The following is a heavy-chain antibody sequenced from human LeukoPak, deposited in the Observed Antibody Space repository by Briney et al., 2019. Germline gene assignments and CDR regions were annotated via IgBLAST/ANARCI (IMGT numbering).Heavy chain of an antibody. Sequence: GGSLRLSCAASGFTFSSYSMNWVRQAPGKGLEWVSSISSSSSYIYYADSVKGRFTISRDNAKNSLYLQMNSLRAEDTAVYYCARDTKPTLGYCNSTSCYIDYWGQGTLVTVSS. CDR1: GFTFSSYS. D-gene: IGHD2-2*02. V-gene: IGHV3-21*01. J-gene: IGHJ4*02. CDR2: ISSSSSYI. CDR3: ARDTKPTLGYCNSTSCYIDY.